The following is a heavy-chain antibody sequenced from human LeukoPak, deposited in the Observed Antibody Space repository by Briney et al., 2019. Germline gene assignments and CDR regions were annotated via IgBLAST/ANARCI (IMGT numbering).Heavy chain of an antibody. D-gene: IGHD3-22*01. CDR2: IYTNGTV. Sequence: SETLSLNCSVSGASVTSYYWTWIRQPLAKGLEWFGRIYTNGTVNYNPSLESLVTMSREMSKNQFSLKLTSVTAADTAVYYCARLLGSSGYAGDWYFDLWGRGIIVTVSS. J-gene: IGHJ2*01. V-gene: IGHV4-4*07. CDR1: GASVTSYY. CDR3: ARLLGSSGYAGDWYFDL.